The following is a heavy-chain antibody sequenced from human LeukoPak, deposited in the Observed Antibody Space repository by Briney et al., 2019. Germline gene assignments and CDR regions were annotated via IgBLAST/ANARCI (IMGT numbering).Heavy chain of an antibody. V-gene: IGHV4-59*08. D-gene: IGHD6-25*01. J-gene: IGHJ4*02. CDR1: GGSITSYY. CDR3: ARHRGAASRDYFDL. CDR2: IYYTGDT. Sequence: SETLSLTCTVSGGSITSYYWSWIRQPPGKGLEWIGYIYYTGDTNCIPPLKSRVTISTDTSKNQFSLKLTPVTAADTARYYCARHRGAASRDYFDLWGQGTLVTVSS.